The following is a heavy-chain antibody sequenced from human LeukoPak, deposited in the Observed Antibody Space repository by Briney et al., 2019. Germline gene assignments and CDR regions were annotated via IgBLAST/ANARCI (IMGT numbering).Heavy chain of an antibody. CDR3: AREYYYDFWGGYTNWFDP. Sequence: SETLSLTCSVSGGSISGYYLSWIRQSPGKGLEWIGRIFSTGDHSKYNPSFEGRVTMSVDMSKNQLSLSLSSMTAADTAVYYCAREYYYDFWGGYTNWFDPWGQGTMVTVSS. CDR1: GGSISGYY. CDR2: IFSTGDHS. J-gene: IGHJ5*02. V-gene: IGHV4-4*07. D-gene: IGHD3-3*01.